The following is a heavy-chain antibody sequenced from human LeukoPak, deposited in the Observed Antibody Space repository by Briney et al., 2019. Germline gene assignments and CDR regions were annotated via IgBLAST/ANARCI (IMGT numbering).Heavy chain of an antibody. V-gene: IGHV1-46*01. CDR3: ARERGNDFWSGRVQTMDV. CDR2: INPSGGST. CDR1: GYTFTSYY. Sequence: ASVKVSCKASGYTFTSYYMHWVPQAPGQGLEWMGIINPSGGSTSYAQKFQGRVTMTRDMSTSTVYMELSSLRSEDRAVYYCARERGNDFWSGRVQTMDVWGKGTTVTVSS. J-gene: IGHJ6*03. D-gene: IGHD3-3*01.